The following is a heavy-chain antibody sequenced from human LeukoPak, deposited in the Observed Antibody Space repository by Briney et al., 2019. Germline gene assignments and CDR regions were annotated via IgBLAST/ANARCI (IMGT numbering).Heavy chain of an antibody. CDR2: INPNSGGT. V-gene: IGHV1-2*02. D-gene: IGHD3-10*01. CDR1: GYTFTCYY. Sequence: ASVKVSCKASGYTFTCYYMHWVRQAPGQGLEWMGWINPNSGGTNYAQKFQGRVTMTRDTSISTAYMELSRLRSDDTAVYYCARCYYGSGPPGDYYYYYGMDVWGQGTTVTVSS. CDR3: ARCYYGSGPPGDYYYYYGMDV. J-gene: IGHJ6*02.